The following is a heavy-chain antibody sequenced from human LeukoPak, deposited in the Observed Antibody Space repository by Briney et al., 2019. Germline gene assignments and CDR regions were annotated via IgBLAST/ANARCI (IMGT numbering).Heavy chain of an antibody. CDR2: MNPNSGNT. CDR3: ARVAAGATRFYYYYYMDV. J-gene: IGHJ6*03. CDR1: GYTFTSYD. V-gene: IGHV1-8*01. Sequence: ASVKVSCKASGYTFTSYDINWVRQATGQGLEWMGWMNPNSGNTGYAQKFQGRVTMTRSTSISTAYMELSSLRSEDTAVYYCARVAAGATRFYYYYYMDVWGKGTTVTISS. D-gene: IGHD1-26*01.